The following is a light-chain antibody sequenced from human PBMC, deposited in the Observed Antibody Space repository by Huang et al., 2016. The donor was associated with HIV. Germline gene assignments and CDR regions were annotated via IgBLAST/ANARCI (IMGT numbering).Light chain of an antibody. CDR2: WAS. CDR1: QSVLYSSNNKNY. J-gene: IGKJ2*01. V-gene: IGKV4-1*01. CDR3: QHYYSAPPT. Sequence: DIVMTQSPDSLAVSLGERATIHCKSSQSVLYSSNNKNYLAWYQQKPGQPPKLLIYWASTRESGVPDRFSGSGSGTDFTLTISSLQAEDVAVYYCQHYYSAPPTFGQGTKLEIK.